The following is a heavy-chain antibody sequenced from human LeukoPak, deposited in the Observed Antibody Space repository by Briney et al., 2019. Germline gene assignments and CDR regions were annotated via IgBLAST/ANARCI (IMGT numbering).Heavy chain of an antibody. V-gene: IGHV4-59*11. J-gene: IGHJ4*02. Sequence: SETLSLTCTVSGGSTSSHYWSWIRQPPGKGLEWIGYIYYSGSTKFSSSLKGRVTISVDTSKNQFSLKLSSVTAADTAVYYCARGGGVTYYDSTGYLWYFDYWGQGTLVTVSS. D-gene: IGHD3-22*01. CDR2: IYYSGST. CDR3: ARGGGVTYYDSTGYLWYFDY. CDR1: GGSTSSHY.